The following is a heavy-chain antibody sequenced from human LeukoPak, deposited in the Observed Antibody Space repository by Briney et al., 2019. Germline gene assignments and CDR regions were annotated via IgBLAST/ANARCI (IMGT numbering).Heavy chain of an antibody. CDR3: AKWFRGSGSDRFYDN. CDR1: GFTFIA. Sequence: GESLRLSCAASGFTFIAVDWVRQAPGMGLEWVSTINSVDDTYYSESVTGRFTVSRDKSKNTVYLHMNSLRAEDTAVYHCAKWFRGSGSDRFYDNWGQGTLVTVSS. D-gene: IGHD3-10*01. CDR2: INSVDDT. V-gene: IGHV3-23*01. J-gene: IGHJ4*02.